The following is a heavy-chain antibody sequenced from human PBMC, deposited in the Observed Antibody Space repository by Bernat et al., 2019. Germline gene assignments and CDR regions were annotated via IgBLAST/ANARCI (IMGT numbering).Heavy chain of an antibody. D-gene: IGHD1-7*01. CDR1: GFTFSDYY. CDR3: KGTRSRRLYYYYGMDV. Sequence: QVQLVESGGGLVKPGGSLRLSCAASGFTFSDYYMSWIRQAPGKGLEWVSYISSSSSYTNYADSVKGRFTISRDNAKNSLYLQMNSLRAEDTAVYYCKGTRSRRLYYYYGMDVWGQGTTVTVSS. V-gene: IGHV3-11*06. CDR2: ISSSSSYT. J-gene: IGHJ6*02.